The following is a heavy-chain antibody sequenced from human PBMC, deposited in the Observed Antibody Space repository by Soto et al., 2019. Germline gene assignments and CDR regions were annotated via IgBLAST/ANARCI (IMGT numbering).Heavy chain of an antibody. Sequence: SETLCLTCAVYGGSFSGYYWSWIRQPPGKGLEWIGEINHSGSTNYNPSLKSRVTISVDTSKNQFSLKLSSVTAADTAVYYCAREGPLGGIAAVPREVFMDVWGQGTTVTVSS. J-gene: IGHJ6*02. CDR2: INHSGST. V-gene: IGHV4-34*01. CDR1: GGSFSGYY. CDR3: AREGPLGGIAAVPREVFMDV. D-gene: IGHD6-13*01.